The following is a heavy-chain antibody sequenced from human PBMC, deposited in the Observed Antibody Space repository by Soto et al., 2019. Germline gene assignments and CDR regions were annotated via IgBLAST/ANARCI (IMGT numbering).Heavy chain of an antibody. CDR3: TTERDYYDSSGPYGMDV. CDR2: IKRKTDGGTT. D-gene: IGHD3-22*01. J-gene: IGHJ6*02. Sequence: PGGSLRLSCAASGFPFSNAWMSWVRQAPGKGLEWVGRIKRKTDGGTTDYAAPVKGRFTISRDDSKNTLYLQMNSLKTEDTAVYYCTTERDYYDSSGPYGMDVWGQGTTVTVSS. CDR1: GFPFSNAW. V-gene: IGHV3-15*01.